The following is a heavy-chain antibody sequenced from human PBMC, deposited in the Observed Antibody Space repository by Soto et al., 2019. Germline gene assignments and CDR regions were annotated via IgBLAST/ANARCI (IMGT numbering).Heavy chain of an antibody. CDR3: ARNRDSPDIVVVPAAMGAFDI. V-gene: IGHV5-51*01. J-gene: IGHJ3*02. CDR1: GYSFTSYW. D-gene: IGHD2-2*01. Sequence: GESLKISCKGSGYSFTSYWIVWVRQMPGKGLEWMGIIYPGDSDTRYSPSFQGQVTISADKSISTAYLQWSSLKASDTAMYYCARNRDSPDIVVVPAAMGAFDIWGQGTMVTVSS. CDR2: IYPGDSDT.